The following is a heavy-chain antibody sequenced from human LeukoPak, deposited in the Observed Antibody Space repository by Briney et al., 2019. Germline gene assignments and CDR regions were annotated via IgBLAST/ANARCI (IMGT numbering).Heavy chain of an antibody. CDR2: IYYSGST. Sequence: SETLSLTCTVSGGSISSYYWSWIRQPPGKGLEWIGYIYYSGSTNYNPSLKSRVTISVDTSKNQFSLKLSSVTAADTAVYYCARVLGYCSSTSCPRGRFDPWGQGTLVTVSS. D-gene: IGHD2-2*01. J-gene: IGHJ5*02. V-gene: IGHV4-59*01. CDR1: GGSISSYY. CDR3: ARVLGYCSSTSCPRGRFDP.